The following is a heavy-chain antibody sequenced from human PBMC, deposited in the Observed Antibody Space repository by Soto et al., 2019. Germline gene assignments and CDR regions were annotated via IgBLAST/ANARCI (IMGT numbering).Heavy chain of an antibody. V-gene: IGHV4-30-4*01. CDR3: AREDDGGDRDYYGLDV. CDR1: GGSISTDHYH. CDR2: IHYSGSI. Sequence: QVQLQESGPGLVRPSQTLSLTSTVSGGSISTDHYHWTWIRQAPGKGLEWIGYIHYSGSIQFNPCLQSRVSMSVDTSKNLFSLRLSSVTAADTAVYFCAREDDGGDRDYYGLDVWGQGTTVTVSS. J-gene: IGHJ6*02. D-gene: IGHD2-21*02.